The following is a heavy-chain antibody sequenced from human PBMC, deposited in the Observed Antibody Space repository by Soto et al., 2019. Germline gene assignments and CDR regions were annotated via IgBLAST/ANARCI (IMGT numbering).Heavy chain of an antibody. D-gene: IGHD3-22*01. CDR1: GFTFSSYA. CDR2: ISGSGGST. V-gene: IGHV3-23*01. CDR3: AKDSYYYDSSGYNYYYGMDV. J-gene: IGHJ6*02. Sequence: GGSLRLSCAASGFTFSSYAMSWVRQAPGKGLEWVSAISGSGGSTYYADSVKGRFTISRDNSKNTLYLQMNSLRAEDTAVYYCAKDSYYYDSSGYNYYYGMDVWGQGTTVTVSS.